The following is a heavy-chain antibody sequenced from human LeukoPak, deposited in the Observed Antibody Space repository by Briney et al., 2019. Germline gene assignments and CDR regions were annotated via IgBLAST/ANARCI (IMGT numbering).Heavy chain of an antibody. V-gene: IGHV3-53*01. CDR2: IYSGGST. CDR1: GFTISSNY. D-gene: IGHD6-13*01. J-gene: IGHJ4*02. Sequence: GGSLRLSCAASGFTISSNYMSWVRQAPGKRLEWVSVIYSGGSTYYADSVKGRFTISRDNSKSTLYLQMNSLRAEDTAVYYCARSSWYSSKDFDYWGQGTLVTVSS. CDR3: ARSSWYSSKDFDY.